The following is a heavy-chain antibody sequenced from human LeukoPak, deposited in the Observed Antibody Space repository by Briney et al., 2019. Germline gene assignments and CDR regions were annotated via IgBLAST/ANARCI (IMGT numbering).Heavy chain of an antibody. Sequence: ASVKVSCKASGYTFTSYDINWVRQATGQGLEWMGWMNPNSGNTGYAQKFQGGVTITRNTSISTAYMELSSLRSEDTAVYYCARGPEYYYDSSGHAFDIWGQGTMVTVSS. V-gene: IGHV1-8*03. CDR1: GYTFTSYD. CDR3: ARGPEYYYDSSGHAFDI. D-gene: IGHD3-22*01. CDR2: MNPNSGNT. J-gene: IGHJ3*02.